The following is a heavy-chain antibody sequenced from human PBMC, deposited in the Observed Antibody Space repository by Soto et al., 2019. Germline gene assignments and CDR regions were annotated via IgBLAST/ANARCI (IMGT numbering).Heavy chain of an antibody. J-gene: IGHJ4*02. V-gene: IGHV3-23*01. Sequence: EVQLLESGGSLVQPGGSLRLSCAASGFTFSSYAMSWVRQAPGKGLEWVSAISGSGGSTYYADSVKGRFTISRDNSKNTLYLQMNSLRAEDTAVYYCAKIQRDGYYYFDYWGQGTLVTVSS. CDR1: GFTFSSYA. CDR2: ISGSGGST. D-gene: IGHD3-22*01. CDR3: AKIQRDGYYYFDY.